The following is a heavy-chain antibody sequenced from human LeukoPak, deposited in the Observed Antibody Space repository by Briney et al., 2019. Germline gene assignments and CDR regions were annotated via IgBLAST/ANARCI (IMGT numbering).Heavy chain of an antibody. CDR3: AKGGHHFNPFFY. CDR2: IHAGGSDP. V-gene: IGHV3-23*01. D-gene: IGHD3-3*01. CDR1: GFTFSSSP. Sequence: GSLRLSCAASGFTFSSSPMGWVRQAPGKGLEWVSSIHAGGSDPFYGDSVQGRSTISRGNSKNTLSLQLNSLRVEDTAVYFCAKGGHHFNPFFYCGQGTLVTVSS. J-gene: IGHJ4*02.